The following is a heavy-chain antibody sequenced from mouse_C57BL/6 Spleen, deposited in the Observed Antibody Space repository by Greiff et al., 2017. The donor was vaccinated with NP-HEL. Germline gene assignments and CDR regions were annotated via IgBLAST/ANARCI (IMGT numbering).Heavy chain of an antibody. D-gene: IGHD1-1*01. CDR1: GFSFTSYG. V-gene: IGHV2-2*01. Sequence: QVHVKQSGPGLVQPSQSLSITCTVSGFSFTSYGVHWVRQSPGKGLEWLGVIWSGGSTDYNAAFISRLSISKDNSKSQVFFKMNSLQADDTAIYYCASHYYGSSYWYFEVWGTGTTVTVSS. J-gene: IGHJ1*03. CDR2: IWSGGST. CDR3: ASHYYGSSYWYFEV.